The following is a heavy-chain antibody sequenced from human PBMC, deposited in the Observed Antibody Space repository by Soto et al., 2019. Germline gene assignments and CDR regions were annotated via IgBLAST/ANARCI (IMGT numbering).Heavy chain of an antibody. CDR2: IYYSGST. D-gene: IGHD3-10*01. V-gene: IGHV4-61*07. CDR3: ARHPGYNWSDP. Sequence: RQPPGKGLEWIGYIYYSGSTNYNPSLKSRVTISVDTSKNQFSLKLSSVTAADTAVYYCARHPGYNWSDPLGQRTLVTGSS. J-gene: IGHJ5*02.